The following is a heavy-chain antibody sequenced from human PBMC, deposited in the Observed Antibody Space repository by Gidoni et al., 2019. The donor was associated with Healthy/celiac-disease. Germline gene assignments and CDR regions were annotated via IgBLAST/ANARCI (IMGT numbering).Heavy chain of an antibody. D-gene: IGHD6-6*01. CDR3: ARQGWGSEQLVRGVLYYFDY. Sequence: QLQLQESGPGLVKPSETLSLTCTVPGGSISSSSYYRGWLRQPPGKGLEWIGSIDSSGSPYNNPSLKSRVTISVDTSKNQFSLKLSSVTAADTAVYYCARQGWGSEQLVRGVLYYFDYWGQGTLVTVSS. J-gene: IGHJ4*02. CDR1: GGSISSSSYY. CDR2: IDSSGSP. V-gene: IGHV4-39*01.